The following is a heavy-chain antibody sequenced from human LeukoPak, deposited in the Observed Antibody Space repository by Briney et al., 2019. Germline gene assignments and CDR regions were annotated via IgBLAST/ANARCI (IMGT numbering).Heavy chain of an antibody. CDR3: VKDPRDTYGTNWFVS. CDR2: ISGTGGAT. V-gene: IGHV3-23*01. Sequence: GGSLRLSCVASGFSFGNYAMSWVRQAPGKGLQWVSQISGTGGATWYAGFARDRFTISRDNSKKTLYLQMSGLRVEDTALYYCVKDPRDTYGTNWFVSWGQGTLLIVSS. CDR1: GFSFGNYA. D-gene: IGHD2-21*01. J-gene: IGHJ5*01.